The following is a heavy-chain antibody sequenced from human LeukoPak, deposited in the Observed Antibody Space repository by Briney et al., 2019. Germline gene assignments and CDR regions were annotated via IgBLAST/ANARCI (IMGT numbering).Heavy chain of an antibody. CDR3: ARVDYGDYEDY. CDR1: GFTFSSYS. J-gene: IGHJ4*02. V-gene: IGHV3-21*01. CDR2: ISSSSSYI. D-gene: IGHD4-17*01. Sequence: GGSLRLSCAASGFTFSSYSMNWVRQAPGKGLEWVSSISSSSSYIYYADSVKGRFTISRDNAKNSLYLQMNILRAEDTAVYYCARVDYGDYEDYWGQGTLVTVSS.